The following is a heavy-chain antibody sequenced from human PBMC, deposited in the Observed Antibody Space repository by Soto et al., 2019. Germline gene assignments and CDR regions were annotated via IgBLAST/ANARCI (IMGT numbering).Heavy chain of an antibody. Sequence: GASVKVSCKASGYTFTGYYMHWVRQAPGQGLEWMGWINPNSGGTNYAQKLQGWVTMTRDTSISTAYMELSRLRSDDTAVYYCARVRGYCSSTSCYNPRGTDNYGMDVWGQGTTVTVS. J-gene: IGHJ6*02. CDR3: ARVRGYCSSTSCYNPRGTDNYGMDV. D-gene: IGHD2-2*03. CDR2: INPNSGGT. CDR1: GYTFTGYY. V-gene: IGHV1-2*04.